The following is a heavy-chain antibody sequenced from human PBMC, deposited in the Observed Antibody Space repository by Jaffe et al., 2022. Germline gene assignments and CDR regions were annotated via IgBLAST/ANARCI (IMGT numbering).Heavy chain of an antibody. CDR1: GGSFSGYY. Sequence: QVQLQQWGAGLLKPSETLSLTCAVYGGSFSGYYWSWIRQPPGKGLEWIGEINHSGSTNYNPSLKSRVTISVDTSKNQFSLKLSSVTAADTAVYYCARVPRKLLWFGEPNPAFDIWGQGTMVTVSS. J-gene: IGHJ3*02. CDR2: INHSGST. V-gene: IGHV4-34*01. D-gene: IGHD3-10*01. CDR3: ARVPRKLLWFGEPNPAFDI.